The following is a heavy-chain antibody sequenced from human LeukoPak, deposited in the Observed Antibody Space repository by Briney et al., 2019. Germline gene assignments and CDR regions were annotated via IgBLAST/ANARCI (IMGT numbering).Heavy chain of an antibody. Sequence: ASVKVSCKASGGTFSSYAISWVRQAPGQGLEWMGGIIPIFGTANYAQKFQGRVTITADKSTSTAYMELSSLRSEDTAVYYCARDRLGYSSSWYYYMDVWGKGTTVTVSS. J-gene: IGHJ6*03. V-gene: IGHV1-69*06. CDR2: IIPIFGTA. CDR1: GGTFSSYA. CDR3: ARDRLGYSSSWYYYMDV. D-gene: IGHD6-13*01.